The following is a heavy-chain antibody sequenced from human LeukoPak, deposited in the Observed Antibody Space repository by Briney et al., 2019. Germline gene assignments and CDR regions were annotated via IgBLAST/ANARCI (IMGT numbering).Heavy chain of an antibody. CDR3: VTYIVGAFFDY. D-gene: IGHD1-26*01. CDR1: GHTFTNYY. CDR2: ISPSGTST. V-gene: IGHV1-46*01. J-gene: IGHJ4*02. Sequence: ASVKVSCKASGHTFTNYYMHWVRQAPGQGLEWMGIISPSGTSTNYAQKFQGRVSMTRDTSTSTVYMELSSLRSEDTAMYYCVTYIVGAFFDYWGQGTLVTVSS.